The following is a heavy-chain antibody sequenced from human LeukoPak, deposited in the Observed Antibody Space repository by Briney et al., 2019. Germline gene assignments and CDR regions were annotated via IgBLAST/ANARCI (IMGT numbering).Heavy chain of an antibody. CDR1: GYTLTELS. Sequence: ASVKVSCKVSGYTLTELSMHWVRQAPGKGLEWMGGFDPEDGETIYAQKFQGRVTMTEGTSTDTAYMELSSLRSEDTAVYYCATVPRYSGYDSVDYWGQGTLVTVSS. CDR2: FDPEDGET. V-gene: IGHV1-24*01. D-gene: IGHD5-12*01. CDR3: ATVPRYSGYDSVDY. J-gene: IGHJ4*02.